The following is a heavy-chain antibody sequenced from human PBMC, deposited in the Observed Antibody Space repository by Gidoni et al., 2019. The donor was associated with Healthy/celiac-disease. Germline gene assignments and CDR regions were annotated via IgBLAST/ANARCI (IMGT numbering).Heavy chain of an antibody. V-gene: IGHV3-33*01. J-gene: IGHJ3*02. D-gene: IGHD2-21*02. CDR2: RWYDGSNK. Sequence: QVQLVESGGGVVKPGRSLRLSCAASGFTFSSYGTPWVRQAPGKGREWGAVRWYDGSNKYYADSVKGRFTISRDNSKNTLYLQMNSRRAEDTAVYYCARVWGDSDAFDIWGQGTMVTVSS. CDR1: GFTFSSYG. CDR3: ARVWGDSDAFDI.